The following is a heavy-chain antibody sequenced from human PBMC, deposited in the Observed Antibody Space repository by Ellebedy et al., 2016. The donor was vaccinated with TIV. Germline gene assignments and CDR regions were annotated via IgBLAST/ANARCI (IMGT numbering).Heavy chain of an antibody. CDR1: GGSFSGYY. D-gene: IGHD3-22*01. Sequence: SETLSLTXAVYGGSFSGYYWSWIRQPPGKGLEWIGEINHSGSTNYNPSLKSRVTISVDTSKNQFSLKLSSVTAADTAVYYCARGWMYYYDLWGQGTLVTVSS. V-gene: IGHV4-34*01. CDR2: INHSGST. CDR3: ARGWMYYYDL. J-gene: IGHJ4*02.